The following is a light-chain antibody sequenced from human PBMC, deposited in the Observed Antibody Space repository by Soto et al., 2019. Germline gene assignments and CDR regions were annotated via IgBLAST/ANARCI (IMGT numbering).Light chain of an antibody. CDR3: SSYAGANRV. V-gene: IGLV2-8*01. Sequence: QSALTQPPSASGSPGQSVTLSCTGTSSDVGANNYVSWYQQHPGKAPKLMIYEVTKRPSGVPDRFSGSKSGNTASLTVSGLQAEDEADYYCSSYAGANRVFVTGIKDTVL. J-gene: IGLJ1*01. CDR2: EVT. CDR1: SSDVGANNY.